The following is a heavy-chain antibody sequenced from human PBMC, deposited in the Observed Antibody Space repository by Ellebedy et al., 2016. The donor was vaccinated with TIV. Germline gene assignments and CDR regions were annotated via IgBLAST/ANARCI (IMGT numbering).Heavy chain of an antibody. D-gene: IGHD4-23*01. CDR2: IWYDGTDE. V-gene: IGHV3-33*01. CDR3: ARDSRGRWTPFDH. CDR1: GFSFSSYG. Sequence: PGGSLRLSCAASGFSFSSYGMHWVRQSPGKGLAWMAFIWYDGTDESYAESVEGRFSISRDNSKNTLYLHMKSLRAEDTAIYYCARDSRGRWTPFDHWGQGTVVAVSS. J-gene: IGHJ4*02.